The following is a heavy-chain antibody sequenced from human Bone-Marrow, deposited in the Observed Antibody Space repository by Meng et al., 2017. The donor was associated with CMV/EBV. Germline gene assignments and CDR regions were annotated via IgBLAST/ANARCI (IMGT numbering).Heavy chain of an antibody. J-gene: IGHJ4*02. CDR1: GFTFSDYY. CDR2: ISSSSSYI. Sequence: GGSLRLSCAASGFTFSDYYMNWVRQAPGKGLEWVSSISSSSSYIYYADSVKGRFTISRDNAKNSLYLQMNSLRAEDTAVYYCARDQGYGYGDYWGQGTLVTVSS. CDR3: ARDQGYGYGDY. V-gene: IGHV3-21*01. D-gene: IGHD5-12*01.